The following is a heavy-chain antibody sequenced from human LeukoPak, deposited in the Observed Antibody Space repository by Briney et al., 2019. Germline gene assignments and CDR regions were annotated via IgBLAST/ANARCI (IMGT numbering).Heavy chain of an antibody. CDR1: GYSISRGYF. CDR3: ATGYSNGWTSDFDY. Sequence: SETLSLTCTVSGYSISRGYFWDWIRQPPGKGLEWIGTVYYDGRTYYNPSVKNRATLSKDTSDNHFSLDLRSVTASDTAVYYCATGYSNGWTSDFDYWGQGILVTVSP. V-gene: IGHV4-38-2*02. D-gene: IGHD6-19*01. J-gene: IGHJ4*02. CDR2: VYYDGRT.